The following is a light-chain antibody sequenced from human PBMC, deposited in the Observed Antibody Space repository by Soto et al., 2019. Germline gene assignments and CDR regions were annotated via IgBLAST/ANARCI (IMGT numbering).Light chain of an antibody. CDR2: SAS. Sequence: IQLTQSPSSMSASIGDRVTITCRASQGISSYLAWYQQESGKAPKLLIYSASTLQSGVPSRFSGSGSGTDFTLTISSLKHADFATYYCQQLNSYPYTFGQGNKLEIK. J-gene: IGKJ2*01. CDR3: QQLNSYPYT. V-gene: IGKV1-9*01. CDR1: QGISSY.